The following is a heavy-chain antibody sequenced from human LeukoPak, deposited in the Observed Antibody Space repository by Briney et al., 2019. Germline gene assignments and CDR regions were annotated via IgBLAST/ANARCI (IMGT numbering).Heavy chain of an antibody. CDR2: IRGSGGGT. CDR1: GITFSTYA. Sequence: GGSLRLSCAASGITFSTYAMTWVRQAPGKGLEWVSSIRGSGGGTDYADSVKGRFTISRDNSRDTLFLQMNSLKAEDTALYYCTRDPNGDYVGAFDMWGPGTMVTVSS. J-gene: IGHJ3*02. D-gene: IGHD4-17*01. CDR3: TRDPNGDYVGAFDM. V-gene: IGHV3-23*01.